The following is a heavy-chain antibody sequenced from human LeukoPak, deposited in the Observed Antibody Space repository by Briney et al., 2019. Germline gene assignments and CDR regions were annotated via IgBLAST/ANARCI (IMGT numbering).Heavy chain of an antibody. CDR1: GFTVSSNS. D-gene: IGHD2-15*01. CDR2: IYSGGNT. Sequence: GGSLRLSCTVSGFTVSSNSCSWVRQAPGKGLEWVSFIYSGGNTHYSDSVKGRFTISRDNSKNTLYLQMNSLRAEDTAIYYCARRAGEYSHPYDYWGQGTLVTVSS. J-gene: IGHJ4*02. CDR3: ARRAGEYSHPYDY. V-gene: IGHV3-53*01.